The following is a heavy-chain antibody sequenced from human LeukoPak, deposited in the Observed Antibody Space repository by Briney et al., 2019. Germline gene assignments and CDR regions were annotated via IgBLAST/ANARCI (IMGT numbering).Heavy chain of an antibody. CDR2: ISYDGSNK. CDR3: ARDYCSGGSCYSEFAY. D-gene: IGHD2-15*01. CDR1: GFTFSSYA. J-gene: IGHJ4*02. Sequence: HPGGSLRLSCAASGFTFSSYAMHWVRQAPGKGLEWVAVISYDGSNKYYADSVKGRFTISRDNSKNTLYLQMNSLRAEDTAVYYCARDYCSGGSCYSEFAYWGQGTLVTVSS. V-gene: IGHV3-30-3*01.